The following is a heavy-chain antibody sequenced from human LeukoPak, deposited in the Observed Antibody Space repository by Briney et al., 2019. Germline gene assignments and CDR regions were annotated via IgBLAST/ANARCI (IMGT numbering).Heavy chain of an antibody. V-gene: IGHV3-74*01. CDR3: ARAVLYNAAPSDY. J-gene: IGHJ4*02. CDR2: INSDGSST. CDR1: GFTFSSYW. Sequence: GGSLRLSCAASGFTFSSYWMHWVRQAPGKGLVWVSRINSDGSSTSYADSVKGRFTISRDNAKNTLYLQVNSLRAEDTAVYYCARAVLYNAAPSDYWGQGTLVTVSS. D-gene: IGHD6-6*01.